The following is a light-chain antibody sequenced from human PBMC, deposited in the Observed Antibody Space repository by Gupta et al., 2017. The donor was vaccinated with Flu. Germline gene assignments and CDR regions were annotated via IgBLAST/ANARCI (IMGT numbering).Light chain of an antibody. J-gene: IGKJ2*02. CDR1: QSLVYKNGITY. CDR2: EVS. Sequence: DVVMTQSPLSLPVTLGQPASISCRSSQSLVYKNGITYLNWFQHRPGQSPRRLIYEVSNRDSGVTDRFSGSGPCTDFTLKIIMGEPEDVRVYYCMRGTHPWTFGQWTRLEI. CDR3: MRGTHPWT. V-gene: IGKV2-30*01.